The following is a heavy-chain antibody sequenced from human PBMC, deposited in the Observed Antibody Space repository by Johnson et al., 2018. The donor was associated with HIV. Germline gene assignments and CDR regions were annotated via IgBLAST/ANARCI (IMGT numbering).Heavy chain of an antibody. Sequence: QVQLVESGGGVVQPGRSLRLSCAASGFSLSSYAMHWVRQAPGKGLEWVAVISYDGSNKYYADSVKGRFTISRDSAKNCLYLQMNSLRADDTALYYCAKGGYSSSWYLWDTFNMWGQGTMVTVSS. CDR1: GFSLSSYA. V-gene: IGHV3-30*04. J-gene: IGHJ3*02. D-gene: IGHD2-2*01. CDR2: ISYDGSNK. CDR3: AKGGYSSSWYLWDTFNM.